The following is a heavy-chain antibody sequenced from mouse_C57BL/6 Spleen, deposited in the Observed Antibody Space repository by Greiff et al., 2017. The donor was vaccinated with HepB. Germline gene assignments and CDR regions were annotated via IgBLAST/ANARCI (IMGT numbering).Heavy chain of an antibody. CDR1: GYTFTEYT. J-gene: IGHJ2*01. D-gene: IGHD1-1*01. CDR2: FYPGSGSI. V-gene: IGHV1-62-2*01. CDR3: ARHEDGYGSSYCFDY. Sequence: LVESGAELVKPGASVKLSCKASGYTFTEYTIHWVKQRSGQGLEWIGWFYPGSGSIKYNEKFKDKATLTADKSSSTVYMELSRLTSEDSAVYFCARHEDGYGSSYCFDYWGQGTTLTVSS.